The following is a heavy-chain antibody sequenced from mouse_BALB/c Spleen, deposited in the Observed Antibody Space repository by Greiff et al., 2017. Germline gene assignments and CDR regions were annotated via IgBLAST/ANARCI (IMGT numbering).Heavy chain of an antibody. CDR3: KGEGNYDD. D-gene: IGHD2-1*01. CDR2: INSNGGST. CDR1: GFTFSSYG. J-gene: IGHJ2*01. Sequence: EVMLVESGGGLVQPGGSLKLSCAASGFTFSSYGMSWVRQTPDKRLELVATINSNGGSTYYPDSVKGRFTISRDNAKNTLYLQMSSLKSEDTAMYYCKGEGNYDDGGQGTTLTVSS. V-gene: IGHV5-6-3*01.